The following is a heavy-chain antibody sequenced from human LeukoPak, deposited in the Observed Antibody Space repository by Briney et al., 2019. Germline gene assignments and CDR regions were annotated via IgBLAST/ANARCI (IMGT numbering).Heavy chain of an antibody. CDR2: IYTSGST. Sequence: PSETLSLTCTVSGGSISSYYWSWIRQPAGKGLEWIGRIYTSGSTNYNPSLKSRVTMSVDTSKNQFSLSLTSVTAADAAVYYCSGERAGTIVDYWGQGTLVTVSS. CDR3: SGERAGTIVDY. CDR1: GGSISSYY. J-gene: IGHJ4*02. D-gene: IGHD6-13*01. V-gene: IGHV4-4*07.